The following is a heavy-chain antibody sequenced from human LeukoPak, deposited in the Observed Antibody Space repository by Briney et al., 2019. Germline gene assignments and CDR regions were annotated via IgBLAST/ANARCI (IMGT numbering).Heavy chain of an antibody. J-gene: IGHJ4*02. Sequence: ASVKVSCKAPGYTFTSYGISWVRQAPGQGLEWMGWINSYNGNTNYAQKLQGRVTMTTDTSTSTAYMELRSLRSDDTAVYHCARDWNYYDSSGFRPQFDYWGQGTLVSVSS. CDR2: INSYNGNT. D-gene: IGHD3-22*01. V-gene: IGHV1-18*01. CDR1: GYTFTSYG. CDR3: ARDWNYYDSSGFRPQFDY.